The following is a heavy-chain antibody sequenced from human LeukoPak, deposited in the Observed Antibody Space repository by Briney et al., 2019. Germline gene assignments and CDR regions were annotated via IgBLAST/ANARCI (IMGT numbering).Heavy chain of an antibody. CDR1: GYTFTGYY. CDR2: VNPNNGVP. CDR3: AREVGYSSSYYGRFDP. J-gene: IGHJ5*02. D-gene: IGHD2-2*01. V-gene: IGHV1-2*06. Sequence: ASVKVSCKASGYTFTGYYMHWVRQAPGQGLEWMGRVNPNNGVPNYAQKFQGRVTMTRDTASSTAYMELSSLRSDDTAVYFCAREVGYSSSYYGRFDPWGQGTLVTVSS.